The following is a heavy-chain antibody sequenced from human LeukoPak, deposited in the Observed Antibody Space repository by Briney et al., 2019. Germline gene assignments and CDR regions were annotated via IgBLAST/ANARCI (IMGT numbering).Heavy chain of an antibody. J-gene: IGHJ4*02. Sequence: GESLKISCKGSGYSFTSYWIGWVRQMPGKGLEWMGIIYPGDSDTRDSPSFQGQVTISADQSISTAYLQWSSLKASDTAMYYCARQGYDSSGYLYYFDYWGQGTLVTVSS. CDR2: IYPGDSDT. D-gene: IGHD3-22*01. CDR3: ARQGYDSSGYLYYFDY. V-gene: IGHV5-51*01. CDR1: GYSFTSYW.